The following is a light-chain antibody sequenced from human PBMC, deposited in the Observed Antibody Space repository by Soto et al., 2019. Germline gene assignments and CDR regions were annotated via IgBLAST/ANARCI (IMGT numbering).Light chain of an antibody. Sequence: QSALTQPPSASGSPGQSVTISCTGTSSDVGAYKYVSWYQQHPGKAPKLLIYEVSKRPSGVPDRFSGSKSGNTASQTVSGLQAEDEADYYCSSYAGSDTFVFGTGTKLTVL. CDR2: EVS. CDR1: SSDVGAYKY. J-gene: IGLJ1*01. CDR3: SSYAGSDTFV. V-gene: IGLV2-8*01.